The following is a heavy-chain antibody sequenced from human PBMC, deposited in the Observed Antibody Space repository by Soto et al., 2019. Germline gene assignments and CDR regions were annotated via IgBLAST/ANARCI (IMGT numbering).Heavy chain of an antibody. CDR2: ISYDGSNK. CDR1: GFTFSSYA. J-gene: IGHJ2*01. D-gene: IGHD1-1*01. CDR3: AIPLWRDVYNWGYVDL. Sequence: QVQLVESGGGVVQPGRSLRLSCAASGFTFSSYAMHWVRQAPGKGLEWVAVISYDGSNKYYADSVKGRFTISRDNSKNTLYLRINSLRLVDMAGYYWAIPLWRDVYNWGYVDLGGRGTLVTFSP. V-gene: IGHV3-30-3*01.